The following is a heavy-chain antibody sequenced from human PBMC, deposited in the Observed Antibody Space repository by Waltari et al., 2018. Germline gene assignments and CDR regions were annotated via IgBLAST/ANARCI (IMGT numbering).Heavy chain of an antibody. Sequence: EVQLVQSGAEVKKPGATVKISCKASGYTFTDYYMHWVQQAPGKGLEWMGRVDPEDGEKIYAERCQGRVTITADTSTDTAYMELSSRRSEDTAVYYCATGSTRGVRGSRTFVYYYYMDVWGKGTTVTVSS. CDR3: ATGSTRGVRGSRTFVYYYYMDV. J-gene: IGHJ6*03. D-gene: IGHD3-10*01. CDR2: VDPEDGEK. CDR1: GYTFTDYY. V-gene: IGHV1-69-2*01.